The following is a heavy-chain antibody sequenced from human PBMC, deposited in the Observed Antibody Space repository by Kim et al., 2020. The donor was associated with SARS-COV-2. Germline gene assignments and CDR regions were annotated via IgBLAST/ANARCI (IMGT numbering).Heavy chain of an antibody. V-gene: IGHV4-34*01. Sequence: SETLSLTCSVYGGSFSGYFWSWIRQSPGKGLEWIGEIDDSGATIFNPSLERRVTMSVDMSKNHLSLKLNFVTAADTALYYCARGRPRTPFPYDPPGYYRNYFDSWGRGTLVTVSS. J-gene: IGHJ4*02. CDR1: GGSFSGYF. CDR3: ARGRPRTPFPYDPPGYYRNYFDS. CDR2: IDDSGAT. D-gene: IGHD3-22*01.